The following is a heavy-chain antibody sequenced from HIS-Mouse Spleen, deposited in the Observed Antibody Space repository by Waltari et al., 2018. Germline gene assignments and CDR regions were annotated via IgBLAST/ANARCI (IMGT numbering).Heavy chain of an antibody. CDR2: INHSGST. Sequence: QVQLQQWGAGLLKPSETLSLTCAVYGGSFSGFYWSWSRQPPGKGLEWIGEINHSGSTNYNPSLKSRVTISVDTSKNQFSLKLSSVTAADTAVYYCARGGSYYDFWSGYLNWFDPWGQGTLVTVSS. CDR1: GGSFSGFY. V-gene: IGHV4-34*01. J-gene: IGHJ5*02. CDR3: ARGGSYYDFWSGYLNWFDP. D-gene: IGHD3-3*01.